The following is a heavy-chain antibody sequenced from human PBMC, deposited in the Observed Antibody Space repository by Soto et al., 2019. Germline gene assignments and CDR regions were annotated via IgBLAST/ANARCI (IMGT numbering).Heavy chain of an antibody. V-gene: IGHV1-18*01. CDR1: GYTFTSYG. Sequence: GASVKVSCKASGYTFTSYGISWVRQAPGQGLGWMGWISAYNGNTNYAQKLQGRVTMTTDTSTSTSYMELRSLRSDDTAVYYCARVVWVEDAFHIWGQGTMVTVPS. CDR3: ARVVWVEDAFHI. D-gene: IGHD1-26*01. CDR2: ISAYNGNT. J-gene: IGHJ3*02.